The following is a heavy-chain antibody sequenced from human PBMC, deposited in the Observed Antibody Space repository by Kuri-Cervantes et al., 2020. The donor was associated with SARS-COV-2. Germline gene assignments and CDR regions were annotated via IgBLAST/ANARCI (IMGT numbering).Heavy chain of an antibody. D-gene: IGHD3-10*01. CDR3: ARVRPIRPSRPYGSGRSRWFDP. CDR1: CVPIRRVYSS. CDR2: IYHSGTT. Sequence: SQTLSLTFAVSCVPIRRVYSSRSWVRQPPGKGLAWIGYIYHSGTTYYSPSLKSRVTISVETSKNQFSLKLSSVTAADTAFYYCARVRPIRPSRPYGSGRSRWFDPWGQGTLVTVSS. J-gene: IGHJ5*02. V-gene: IGHV4-30-2*01.